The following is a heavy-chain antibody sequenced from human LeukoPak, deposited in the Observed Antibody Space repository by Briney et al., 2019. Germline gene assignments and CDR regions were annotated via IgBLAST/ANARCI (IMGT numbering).Heavy chain of an antibody. CDR2: IYYSGST. Sequence: SETLSLTCTVSGGSISSYYWSWIRQPPGKGLEWIGYIYYSGSTNYNPSLKSRVTISVDTSKNQFSLKLSSVTAADTAVYYCARLTHDYGDDYWGQGTLVTVSS. J-gene: IGHJ4*02. D-gene: IGHD4-17*01. CDR1: GGSISSYY. CDR3: ARLTHDYGDDY. V-gene: IGHV4-59*08.